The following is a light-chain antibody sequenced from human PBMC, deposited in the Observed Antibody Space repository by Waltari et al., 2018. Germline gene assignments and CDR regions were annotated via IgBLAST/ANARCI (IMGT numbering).Light chain of an antibody. CDR2: EVT. CDR3: SSYAGNDLVI. J-gene: IGLJ2*01. CDR1: YRDIGSYNY. Sequence: QSALTQPASVSGSPGPSITISCTGTYRDIGSYNYVSWYQQHPGKAPKLMIYEVTNRPSGLSNRFSGSKSGNTASLTITELQAEDEADYYCSSYAGNDLVIFGGGTKLTVL. V-gene: IGLV2-14*01.